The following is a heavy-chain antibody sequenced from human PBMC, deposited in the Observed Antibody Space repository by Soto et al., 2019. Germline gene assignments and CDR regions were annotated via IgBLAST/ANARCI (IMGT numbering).Heavy chain of an antibody. CDR1: GGSISSGGYS. CDR3: ARVPSP. J-gene: IGHJ5*02. CDR2: IYHSGST. Sequence: QLQLQESGSGLLESSQTLPLICAASGGSISSGGYSWRWIRQPPGKGVEWIGYIYHSGSTYYNPSLKSRVTISGDRSKNQFSLKLSSVTAADTAVYYCARVPSPWGQGTLVTVSS. V-gene: IGHV4-30-2*01.